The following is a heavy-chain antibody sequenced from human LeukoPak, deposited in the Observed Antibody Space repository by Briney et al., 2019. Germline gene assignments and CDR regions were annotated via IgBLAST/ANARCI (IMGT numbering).Heavy chain of an antibody. Sequence: GGSLRLSCAASGFTFSDYYMSWLRQAPGKGLEWVSYISSSSTTIYYADSVKGRFTITRDNAKNSLYLQMNSLRAEDTAVYYCARSFYYDTLTGYYFFDYWGQGTLVTVSS. J-gene: IGHJ4*02. CDR1: GFTFSDYY. CDR3: ARSFYYDTLTGYYFFDY. D-gene: IGHD3-9*01. CDR2: ISSSSTTI. V-gene: IGHV3-11*04.